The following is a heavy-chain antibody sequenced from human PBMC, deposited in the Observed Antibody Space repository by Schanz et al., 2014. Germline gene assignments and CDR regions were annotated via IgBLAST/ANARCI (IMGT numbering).Heavy chain of an antibody. V-gene: IGHV3-23*01. CDR2: ISGSGGST. Sequence: EVQLLASGGGLVQPGGSLRLTCLTSGFTFTDHAMSWVRQAPGKGLEWVSTISGSGGSTYYADSVKGRFTISRDNSKNTLYLQLNSLRAEDTALYYCAKDRQNRVNRVGYYYGMDVWGQGTTVTVSS. CDR3: AKDRQNRVNRVGYYYGMDV. J-gene: IGHJ6*02. D-gene: IGHD3-16*01. CDR1: GFTFTDHA.